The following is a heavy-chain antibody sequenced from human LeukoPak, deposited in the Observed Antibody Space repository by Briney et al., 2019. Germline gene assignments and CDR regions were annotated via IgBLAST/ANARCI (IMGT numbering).Heavy chain of an antibody. CDR1: GFTFDGYA. D-gene: IGHD5-24*01. CDR3: AKAIDGYKYYFDY. CDR2: ISGDGGST. V-gene: IGHV3-43*02. Sequence: PGRSLRLSCAASGFTFDGYAMHWVRQPPGTGLERVSLISGDGGSTYYADSVKGRFTISRENSKTSLYLQMNSLRTEDTALDYCAKAIDGYKYYFDYWGQGTLVTVSS. J-gene: IGHJ4*02.